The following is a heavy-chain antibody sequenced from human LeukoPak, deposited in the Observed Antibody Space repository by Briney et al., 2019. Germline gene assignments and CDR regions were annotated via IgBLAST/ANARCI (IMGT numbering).Heavy chain of an antibody. J-gene: IGHJ4*02. CDR2: IYHSGST. CDR1: GGSFSGYY. Sequence: SETLSLTCAVYGGSFSGYYWRWIRQPPGKGLEWIGQIYHSGSTNYNPSLKSRVTISVDTSKNQFSLKLSSVTAADTAVYYCARGGDYYDSSGYYHFDYWGQGTLVTVSS. CDR3: ARGGDYYDSSGYYHFDY. D-gene: IGHD3-22*01. V-gene: IGHV4-34*01.